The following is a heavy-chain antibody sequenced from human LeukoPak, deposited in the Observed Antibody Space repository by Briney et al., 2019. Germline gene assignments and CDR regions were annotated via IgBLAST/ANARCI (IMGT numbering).Heavy chain of an antibody. CDR1: GFSLSTSGVG. V-gene: IGHV2-5*02. CDR2: IYWDDDK. J-gene: IGHJ4*02. CDR3: AHRTLTMAAFTPFDY. D-gene: IGHD5-24*01. Sequence: SGPTLVKPTQTLTLTCTFSGFSLSTSGVGVGWIRQPPGKALEWLALIYWDDDKRYSPSLKSRLTITKDTSKNQVVLTMTNMDPVDTATYHCAHRTLTMAAFTPFDYWGQGTLVIVSS.